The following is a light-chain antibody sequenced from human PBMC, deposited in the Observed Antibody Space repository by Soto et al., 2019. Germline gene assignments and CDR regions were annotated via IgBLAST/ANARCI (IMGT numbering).Light chain of an antibody. V-gene: IGLV2-14*03. CDR2: DVS. Sequence: QSVLTHPASVSGSPGQSITIPCTGSSSDIGLYTFVSWYQQHPGKAPKLLIYDVSYRPSGISDRFSGSKSGNTASLTISGLQPEDEADYYCSSYGATSTLFGGGTKLTVL. J-gene: IGLJ2*01. CDR1: SSDIGLYTF. CDR3: SSYGATSTL.